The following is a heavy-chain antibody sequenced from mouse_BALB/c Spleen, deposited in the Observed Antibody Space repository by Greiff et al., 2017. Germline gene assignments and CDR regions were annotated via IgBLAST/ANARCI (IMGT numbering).Heavy chain of an antibody. Sequence: EVKVEESGGGLVQPGGSLKLSCAASGFTFSSYTMSWVRQTPEKRLEWVAYISNGGGSTYYPDTVKGRFTISRDNAKNTLYLQMSSLKSEDTAMYYCARHVEYGNPFAYWGQGTLVTVSA. CDR1: GFTFSSYT. V-gene: IGHV5-12-2*01. J-gene: IGHJ3*01. CDR2: ISNGGGST. D-gene: IGHD2-10*02. CDR3: ARHVEYGNPFAY.